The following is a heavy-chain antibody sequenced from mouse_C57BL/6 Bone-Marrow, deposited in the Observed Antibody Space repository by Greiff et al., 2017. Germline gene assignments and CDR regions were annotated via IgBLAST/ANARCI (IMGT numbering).Heavy chain of an antibody. V-gene: IGHV10-1*01. CDR2: LRSKSTNYAT. Sequence: EVKLVESGGGLVQPKGSLKLSCAASGFSFNTYAMNWVRQAPGQGLEWVARLRSKSTNYATSYADSVKDLFTISRDDSESMPYLQMNNLKTEGTAMYYCVILKYYGIYAMDYWGQGTSVTVSS. CDR3: VILKYYGIYAMDY. D-gene: IGHD1-1*01. CDR1: GFSFNTYA. J-gene: IGHJ4*01.